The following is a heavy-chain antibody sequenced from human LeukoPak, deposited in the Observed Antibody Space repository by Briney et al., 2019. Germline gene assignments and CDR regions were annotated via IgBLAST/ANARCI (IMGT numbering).Heavy chain of an antibody. V-gene: IGHV3-30*02. CDR2: IRYDGSNK. D-gene: IGHD6-13*01. CDR3: AKGGSSSWYPNFDY. Sequence: GGPLRLSCAASGFTFSSYGRHWVRKAPGKGLEWVAFIRYDGSNKYYADSVKGRFAISRDNSKNTLYLQMDSLRAEDTAVYYCAKGGSSSWYPNFDYWGQGTLVTVSS. CDR1: GFTFSSYG. J-gene: IGHJ4*02.